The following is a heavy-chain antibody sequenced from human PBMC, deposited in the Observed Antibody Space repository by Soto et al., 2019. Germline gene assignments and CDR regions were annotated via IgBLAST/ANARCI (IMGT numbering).Heavy chain of an antibody. CDR1: GGSISSSSYY. Sequence: PSETLSLTCTVSGGSISSSSYYWGWIRQPPGKGLEWIGKINHSGSTYYNPSLESRVTISVDTSKNHFSLKLSSVTAADTAVYYCARFDVGSSWYLFDCWGQGTLVTVSS. J-gene: IGHJ4*02. V-gene: IGHV4-39*02. CDR3: ARFDVGSSWYLFDC. D-gene: IGHD6-13*01. CDR2: INHSGST.